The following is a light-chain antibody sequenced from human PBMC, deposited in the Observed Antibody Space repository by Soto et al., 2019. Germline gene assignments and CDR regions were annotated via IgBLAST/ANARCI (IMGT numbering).Light chain of an antibody. Sequence: EIAMTQSPVTLSASPGERVTLSCRASQSVNINLAWYQQRPGQAPRVLIYGASNRASGIPDRFSGSGSGTDFALPISSLEPDDFARDYCQQYKDWPPLTFGGGTRVEIK. CDR1: QSVNIN. V-gene: IGKV3D-15*01. CDR3: QQYKDWPPLT. J-gene: IGKJ4*01. CDR2: GAS.